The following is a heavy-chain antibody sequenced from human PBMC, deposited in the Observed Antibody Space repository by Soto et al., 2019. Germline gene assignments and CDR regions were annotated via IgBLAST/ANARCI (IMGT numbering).Heavy chain of an antibody. Sequence: WTWIRQSPGKGLEGLGCISYTGSTIYNPSLKSRVNMSVDTSNTQFSLTLNSVTAADTAVYYCARDRDYGDYDSLGQGTLVTVSS. V-gene: IGHV4-59*01. D-gene: IGHD4-17*01. J-gene: IGHJ4*02. CDR2: ISYTGST. CDR3: ARDRDYGDYDS.